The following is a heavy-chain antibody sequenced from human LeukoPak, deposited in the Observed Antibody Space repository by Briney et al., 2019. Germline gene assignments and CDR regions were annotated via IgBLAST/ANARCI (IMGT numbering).Heavy chain of an antibody. CDR2: ISGCGGST. CDR3: AKDLSGSTEFDY. D-gene: IGHD5-12*01. J-gene: IGHJ4*02. V-gene: IGHV3-23*01. CDR1: GFTFSSYG. Sequence: PGGSLRLSCAASGFTFSSYGMSWVRQAPGEGLEWVLAISGCGGSTYYADSVKGRFTISRDNSKNTLYLQMNSLRAEDTAVYYCAKDLSGSTEFDYWGQGTLVTVSS.